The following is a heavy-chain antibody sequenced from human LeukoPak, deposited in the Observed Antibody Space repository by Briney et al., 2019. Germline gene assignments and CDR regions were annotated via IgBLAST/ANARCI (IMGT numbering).Heavy chain of an antibody. CDR1: GFTFDDYA. CDR3: ARGYSYGLDY. V-gene: IGHV3-9*01. J-gene: IGHJ4*02. CDR2: ISWNSGSI. Sequence: PGGSLRLSCAASGFTFDDYAMHWVRQAPGKGLEWVSGISWNSGSIGYADSVKGRFTISRDNAKNSLYLQMNSLRAEDTAVYYCARGYSYGLDYWGQGTLVTVSS. D-gene: IGHD5-18*01.